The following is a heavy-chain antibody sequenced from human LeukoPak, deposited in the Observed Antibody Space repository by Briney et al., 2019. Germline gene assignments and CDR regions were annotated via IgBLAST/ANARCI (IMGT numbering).Heavy chain of an antibody. D-gene: IGHD6-13*01. CDR3: ATSRSTGIAAAGPSPFDY. CDR2: ISWNSGSI. J-gene: IGHJ4*02. V-gene: IGHV3-9*03. Sequence: GRSLRLSCAASGFTFDDYAMHWVRQAPGEGLEWVSGISWNSGSIGYADSVKGRFTISRDNAKNSLYLQMNSLRAEDMALYYCATSRSTGIAAAGPSPFDYWGQGTLVTVSS. CDR1: GFTFDDYA.